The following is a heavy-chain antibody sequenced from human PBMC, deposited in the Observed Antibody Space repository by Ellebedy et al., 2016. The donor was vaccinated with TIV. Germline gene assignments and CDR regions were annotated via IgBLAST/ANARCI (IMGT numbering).Heavy chain of an antibody. CDR3: ARDLGFDI. CDR1: GYSFTSHH. CDR2: INPSGGST. Sequence: ASVKVSCKASGYSFTSHHIHWVRQAPGQGLEWMGIINPSGGSTTYSQKFQGRVTITRDTSTRTVNVELSSLRSEDTAMYYCARDLGFDIWGQGTMVTVSS. J-gene: IGHJ3*02. V-gene: IGHV1-46*01.